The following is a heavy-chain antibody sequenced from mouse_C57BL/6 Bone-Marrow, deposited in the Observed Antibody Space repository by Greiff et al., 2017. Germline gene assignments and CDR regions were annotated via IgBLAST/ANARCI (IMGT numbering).Heavy chain of an antibody. CDR2: IYPGGGYT. CDR3: ARDDGYSWFAY. D-gene: IGHD2-3*01. V-gene: IGHV1-63*01. J-gene: IGHJ3*01. CDR1: GYTFTNYW. Sequence: QVQLQQSGAELVRPGTSVKMSCKASGYTFTNYWIGWAKQRPGHGLEWIGDIYPGGGYTNYNEKFKGKATLTADKSSNTAYMQFSSLTSEDSAIYYCARDDGYSWFAYWGQGTLVTVSA.